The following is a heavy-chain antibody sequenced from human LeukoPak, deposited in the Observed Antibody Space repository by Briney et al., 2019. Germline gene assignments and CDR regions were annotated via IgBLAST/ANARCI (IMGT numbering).Heavy chain of an antibody. CDR1: GFTFSNYA. CDR2: IGSSVNTT. V-gene: IGHV3-23*01. J-gene: IGHJ6*02. Sequence: GGSLRLACAASGFTFSNYALSWVRQAPGKGLEWVSSIGSSVNTTHYADSVKGRFTISRDNSKNTLYLQMNSLSAEDTAIYYCARDQAFDWFYYYYGMDVWGRGTTVIVSS. CDR3: ARDQAFDWFYYYYGMDV. D-gene: IGHD3-9*01.